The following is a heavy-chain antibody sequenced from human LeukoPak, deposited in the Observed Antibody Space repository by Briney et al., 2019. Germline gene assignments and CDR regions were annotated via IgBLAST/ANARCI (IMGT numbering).Heavy chain of an antibody. CDR3: AKREPDYYYFYLDV. D-gene: IGHD1-14*01. V-gene: IGHV3-23*01. CDR2: ISGSGRST. Sequence: GGSLRLSCAASGFTFSSYAMSSVRQTPGKGLEWVSTISGSGRSTYYADSVKDRFTISRDNSKNTLYLQMNSLRAEDTAVYYCAKREPDYYYFYLDVWGKGTAVTVSS. CDR1: GFTFSSYA. J-gene: IGHJ6*03.